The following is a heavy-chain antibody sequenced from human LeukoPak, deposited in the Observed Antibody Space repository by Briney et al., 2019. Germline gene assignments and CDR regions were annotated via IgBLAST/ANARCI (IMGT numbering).Heavy chain of an antibody. V-gene: IGHV3-21*01. Sequence: PGGSLRLSCAASGFTFSSYSMNWVRQAPGKGLEWVSSISSSSSYIYYADSVKGRFTISRDNAKNSLYLQMNSLRAGDTAVYYCARSYYDSSTRKRHIDYWGQGTLVTVSS. CDR3: ARSYYDSSTRKRHIDY. CDR1: GFTFSSYS. CDR2: ISSSSSYI. J-gene: IGHJ4*02. D-gene: IGHD3-22*01.